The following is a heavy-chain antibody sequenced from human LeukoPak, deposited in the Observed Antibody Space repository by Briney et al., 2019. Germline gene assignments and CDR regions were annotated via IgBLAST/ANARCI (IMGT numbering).Heavy chain of an antibody. D-gene: IGHD5-12*01. CDR2: ISSSSSYI. Sequence: GGSLRLSCAASGFTFSSYSMNWVRQAPGKGLEWVSSISSSSSYIYYADSVKGRFTISRDNAKNSLYLQMNSLRAEDTAVYYCARDLGDSGYDFFYYYYGMDVWGQGTTVTVSS. V-gene: IGHV3-21*01. J-gene: IGHJ6*02. CDR1: GFTFSSYS. CDR3: ARDLGDSGYDFFYYYYGMDV.